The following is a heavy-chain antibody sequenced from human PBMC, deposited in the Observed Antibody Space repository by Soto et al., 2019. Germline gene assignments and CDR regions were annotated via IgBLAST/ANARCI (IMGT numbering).Heavy chain of an antibody. Sequence: QVQLVQSGAEVKEPGSSVKVSCKASGGTFSSYTFTWVRQAPGQGLECMGGISATFGTTNDAQKFQGRIAVTPDKSTNTVYMELTTLRSDDTAVYYCATTTSGWGALDYWGQGTLVTVTP. CDR1: GGTFSSYT. D-gene: IGHD6-19*01. V-gene: IGHV1-69*14. J-gene: IGHJ4*02. CDR3: ATTTSGWGALDY. CDR2: ISATFGTT.